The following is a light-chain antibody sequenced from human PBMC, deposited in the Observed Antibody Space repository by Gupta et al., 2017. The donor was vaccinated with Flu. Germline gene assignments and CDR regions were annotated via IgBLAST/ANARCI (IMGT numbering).Light chain of an antibody. Sequence: DIQMTQSPSSVAASVGDRVTIICRASQSISRWLGWYQQKPGKAPQLLIYAAYNLHSGVPSMFSGGGSGTEFTLTISSLQPEDFATYYCQHANSFPYSFGQGTKLEMK. V-gene: IGKV1-12*01. CDR1: QSISRW. J-gene: IGKJ2*03. CDR3: QHANSFPYS. CDR2: AAY.